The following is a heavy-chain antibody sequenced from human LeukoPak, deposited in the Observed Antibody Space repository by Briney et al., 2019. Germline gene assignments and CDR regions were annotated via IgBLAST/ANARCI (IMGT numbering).Heavy chain of an antibody. CDR2: INHSGST. J-gene: IGHJ4*02. CDR3: ARAGAAAGINY. CDR1: GGSFSGYY. V-gene: IGHV4-34*01. D-gene: IGHD6-13*01. Sequence: SETLSLTCAVYGGSFSGYYWSWIRRPPGKGLEWIGEINHSGSTNYNPSLKSRVTISVDTSKNQFSLKLSSVTAADTAVYYCARAGAAAGINYWGQGTLVTVSS.